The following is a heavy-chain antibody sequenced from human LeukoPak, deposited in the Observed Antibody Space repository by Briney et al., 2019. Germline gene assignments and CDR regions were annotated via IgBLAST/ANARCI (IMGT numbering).Heavy chain of an antibody. CDR1: GFTFSSYA. D-gene: IGHD3-22*01. J-gene: IGHJ4*02. Sequence: GGSLRLSCAASGFTFSSYAMSWVRQALGKGLEWVSYISSSSSTIYYADSVKGRFTISRDNAKNSLYLQMNSLRDEDTAVYYCARGRPYYYDSSGYSSFDYWGQGTLVTVSS. V-gene: IGHV3-48*02. CDR3: ARGRPYYYDSSGYSSFDY. CDR2: ISSSSSTI.